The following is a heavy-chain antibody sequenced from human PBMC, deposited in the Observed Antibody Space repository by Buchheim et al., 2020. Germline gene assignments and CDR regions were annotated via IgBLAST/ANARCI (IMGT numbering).Heavy chain of an antibody. V-gene: IGHV1-2*06. Sequence: QVQLVQSGAEVKKPGASVKVSCKASGYTFTGYFIHWVRQAPGQGLEWMGRINPNSGDTNYPQKFQGRVTMTRGTSISTASMELSRLKSDDTAVYYCARLAGAYETINWGQGTL. J-gene: IGHJ4*02. D-gene: IGHD5-12*01. CDR3: ARLAGAYETIN. CDR1: GYTFTGYF. CDR2: INPNSGDT.